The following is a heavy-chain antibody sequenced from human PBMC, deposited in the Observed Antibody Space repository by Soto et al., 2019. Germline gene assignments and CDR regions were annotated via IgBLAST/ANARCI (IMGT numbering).Heavy chain of an antibody. J-gene: IGHJ2*01. Sequence: SETLSLTCTVSGGSISSSSYYWGWIRQPPGKGLEWIGSIYYSGSTYYNPSLKSRVTISVDTSKNQSSLKLSSVTAADTAVYYCARYTGGFWYFDLWGRGTLVTVSS. V-gene: IGHV4-39*07. CDR3: ARYTGGFWYFDL. D-gene: IGHD7-27*01. CDR1: GGSISSSSYY. CDR2: IYYSGST.